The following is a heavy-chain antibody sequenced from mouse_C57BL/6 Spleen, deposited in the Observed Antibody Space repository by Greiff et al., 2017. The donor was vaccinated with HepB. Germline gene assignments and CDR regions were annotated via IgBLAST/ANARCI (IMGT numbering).Heavy chain of an antibody. D-gene: IGHD2-1*01. Sequence: VQLQQSGAELVRPGTSVKVSCKASGYAFTNYLIEWVKQRPGQGLEWIGVINPGSGGTNYNEKFKGKATLTADKSSSTAYMQLSSLTSEDSAVYFCARSGGNYLNYAMDYWGQGTSVTVSS. CDR1: GYAFTNYL. V-gene: IGHV1-54*01. J-gene: IGHJ4*01. CDR2: INPGSGGT. CDR3: ARSGGNYLNYAMDY.